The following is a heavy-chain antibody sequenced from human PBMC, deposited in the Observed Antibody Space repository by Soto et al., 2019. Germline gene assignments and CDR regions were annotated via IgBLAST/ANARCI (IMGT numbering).Heavy chain of an antibody. V-gene: IGHV3-23*01. J-gene: IGHJ4*02. CDR1: GFTFSVYA. D-gene: IGHD3-10*01. Sequence: EVRLLESGGGLVQPGGSLRLSCAASGFTFSVYAMIWVRQAPGQGLEWVSGISGSGASTHYADSVKGRFTVSRDNSQTMLYPQPNGLSAADTALCFCAKALYGGFTYWGQGTLVTVSS. CDR3: AKALYGGFTY. CDR2: ISGSGAST.